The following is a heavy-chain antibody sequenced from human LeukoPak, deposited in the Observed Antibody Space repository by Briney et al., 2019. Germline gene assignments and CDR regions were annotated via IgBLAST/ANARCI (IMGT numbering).Heavy chain of an antibody. CDR3: ANCHSSAWCFDY. V-gene: IGHV3-53*05. CDR1: GFTVNNNY. Sequence: GGSLRLSCAASGFTVNNNYMNWVRQAPGKGLEWVSVISSGGSTYYADSVKGRFTISRDNSKNTLYLQMDSLRAEDTAVYYCANCHSSAWCFDYWGQGTLVTVSS. J-gene: IGHJ4*02. CDR2: ISSGGST. D-gene: IGHD6-19*01.